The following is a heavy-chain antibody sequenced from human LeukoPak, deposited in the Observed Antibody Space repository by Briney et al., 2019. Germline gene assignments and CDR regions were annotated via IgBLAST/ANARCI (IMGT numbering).Heavy chain of an antibody. CDR1: GFTVSNNY. Sequence: GGSLRLSCAASGFTVSNNYMIWVRQAPGKGLEWVSVLYSSGGTYCADSVKGRFTISRDNSKNTLYLQMNSLRAEDTAVYYCARGRPRWYFDYWGQGTLVTVSS. CDR3: ARGRPRWYFDY. CDR2: LYSSGGT. D-gene: IGHD2-15*01. J-gene: IGHJ4*02. V-gene: IGHV3-66*02.